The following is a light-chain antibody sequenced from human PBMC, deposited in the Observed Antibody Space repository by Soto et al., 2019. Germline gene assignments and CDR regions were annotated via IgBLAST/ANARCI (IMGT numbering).Light chain of an antibody. CDR1: QSLLHGNGYNY. Sequence: DIVMTQSPLSLPVTPGEPASISCRSSQSLLHGNGYNYLDWYLQKPGQSPQLLIYLGSNRASGVPDRFSGSGSCTDFTLKISRVEAEDVGVYYCMQALQTPLTFGGGTKVEIK. J-gene: IGKJ4*01. CDR2: LGS. CDR3: MQALQTPLT. V-gene: IGKV2-28*01.